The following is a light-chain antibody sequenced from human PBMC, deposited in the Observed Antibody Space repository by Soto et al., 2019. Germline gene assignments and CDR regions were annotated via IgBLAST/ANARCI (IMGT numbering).Light chain of an antibody. V-gene: IGLV2-14*01. J-gene: IGLJ3*02. Sequence: QSVLTQPASVSGSPGQSITISCTGTSGDIGSYNRVSWYQQHPGKAPKLIIYEVTDRPSGVSNRFSGSKSGNTASLTISGLQAEDEAEYYCAAWDDSLNGLWVFGGGTKLTVL. CDR2: EVT. CDR3: AAWDDSLNGLWV. CDR1: SGDIGSYNR.